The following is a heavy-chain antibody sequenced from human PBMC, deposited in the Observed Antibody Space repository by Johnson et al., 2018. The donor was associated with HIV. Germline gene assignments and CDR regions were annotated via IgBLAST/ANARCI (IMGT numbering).Heavy chain of an antibody. J-gene: IGHJ3*02. Sequence: QVQLVESGGGLVQPGGSLRLSCAASGFPFSDYYMSWIRQAPGQGLEWISYISNSGTATYYGDYVKGRFTISRDNAKNSLYLQMNSLRVEDTALYYCAKDLRWGDYAFDIWGQGTMVTVSS. V-gene: IGHV3-11*01. CDR1: GFPFSDYY. CDR3: AKDLRWGDYAFDI. D-gene: IGHD3-10*01. CDR2: ISNSGTAT.